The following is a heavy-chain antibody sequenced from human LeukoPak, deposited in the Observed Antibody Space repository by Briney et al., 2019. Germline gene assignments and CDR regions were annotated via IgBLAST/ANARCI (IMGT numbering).Heavy chain of an antibody. Sequence: PGGSLRLSCAASGFTFSSYAMSWVRQAPGKGLEWVSAISGSGGSTYYADSVKGWFTISRDNSKNTLYLQMNSLRAEDTAVYYCAKDQYSSGWYFDYWGQGTLVTVSS. CDR3: AKDQYSSGWYFDY. J-gene: IGHJ4*02. V-gene: IGHV3-23*01. D-gene: IGHD6-19*01. CDR2: ISGSGGST. CDR1: GFTFSSYA.